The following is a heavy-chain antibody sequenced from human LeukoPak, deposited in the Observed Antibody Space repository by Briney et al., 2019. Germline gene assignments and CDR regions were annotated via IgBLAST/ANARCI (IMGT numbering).Heavy chain of an antibody. CDR1: GFTFSSYS. CDR3: ARVGTMVRGLHNWFDP. Sequence: GGSLRLSCAASGFTFSSYSMNWVRQAPGKGLEWVSYISSSSSTIYYADSVKGRFTISRDNAKNSLYLQMNSLRAEDTAVYYCARVGTMVRGLHNWFDPWGQGTLVTVSS. J-gene: IGHJ5*02. D-gene: IGHD3-10*01. V-gene: IGHV3-48*01. CDR2: ISSSSSTI.